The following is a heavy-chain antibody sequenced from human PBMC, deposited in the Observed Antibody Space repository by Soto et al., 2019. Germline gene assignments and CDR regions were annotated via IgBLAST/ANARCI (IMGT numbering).Heavy chain of an antibody. CDR1: GYTFTSYG. V-gene: IGHV1-18*04. Sequence: ASVKVSCKASGYTFTSYGISCVRQAPGQGLGWMGWISAYNGNTNYAQKLQCRVTMTTDTSTSTAYTGLGSPSTDETAGYYCERDGTQDYYDSSGYSDYWGQGTLVTVSS. J-gene: IGHJ4*02. CDR2: ISAYNGNT. CDR3: ERDGTQDYYDSSGYSDY. D-gene: IGHD3-22*01.